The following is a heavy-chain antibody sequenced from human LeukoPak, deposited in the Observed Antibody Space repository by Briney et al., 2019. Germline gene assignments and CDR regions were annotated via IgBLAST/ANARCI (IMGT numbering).Heavy chain of an antibody. CDR2: IYYSGST. J-gene: IGHJ5*02. V-gene: IGHV4-39*07. CDR3: AGDYLGGWFDP. CDR1: GGSISSSSYY. Sequence: PSETLSLTCTVSGGSISSSSYYWGWIRQPPGKGLEWIGSIYYSGSTYYNPSLKSRVTISVDTSKNQFSLKLSSVTAADTAVYYCAGDYLGGWFDPWGQGTLVTVSS. D-gene: IGHD4-17*01.